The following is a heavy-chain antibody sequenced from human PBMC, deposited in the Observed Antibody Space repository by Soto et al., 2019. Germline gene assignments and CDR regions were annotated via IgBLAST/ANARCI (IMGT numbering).Heavy chain of an antibody. V-gene: IGHV1-69*01. CDR1: GGTFSTYA. CDR2: IIPIFGAA. J-gene: IGHJ5*02. D-gene: IGHD3-10*01. CDR3: ARVTMVRGVHNWFDP. Sequence: QVQLVQSGAEVKKPGSSVKVSCKASGGTFSTYAINWVRQAPGQGLEWMGGIIPIFGAANYAQKFQGRVMITADESTSTAYMELGSLRSEDTAVYYYARVTMVRGVHNWFDPWGQGTLVTVSS.